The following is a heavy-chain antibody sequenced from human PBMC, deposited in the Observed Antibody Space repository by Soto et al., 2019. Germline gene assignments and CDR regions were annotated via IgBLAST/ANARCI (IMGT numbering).Heavy chain of an antibody. V-gene: IGHV4-31*03. CDR1: GGSISSGGYY. J-gene: IGHJ6*02. Sequence: QVQLQESGPGLVKPSQTLSLTCTVSGGSISSGGYYWSWIRQHPGKGLEWIGYIYYSGSTYYNPSLTRRVTISVDTSKNQFSLKLSSVTAADTAVYYCARELRFGEDYYGMDVWGQGTTVTVSS. CDR3: ARELRFGEDYYGMDV. D-gene: IGHD3-10*01. CDR2: IYYSGST.